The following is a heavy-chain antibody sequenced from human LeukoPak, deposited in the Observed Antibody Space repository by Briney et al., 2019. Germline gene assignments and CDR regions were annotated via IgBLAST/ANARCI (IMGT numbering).Heavy chain of an antibody. CDR3: ARGIAAAGFYYYYMDV. Sequence: SETLSLTCTVSGGSISSYYWSWIRQPPGKGLEWIGYIYYSGSTNYNPSLKSRVTISVDTSKNQFSLKLSSVTAADTAVYYCARGIAAAGFYYYYMDVWGKGTTVTVSS. J-gene: IGHJ6*03. V-gene: IGHV4-59*01. CDR1: GGSISSYY. D-gene: IGHD6-13*01. CDR2: IYYSGST.